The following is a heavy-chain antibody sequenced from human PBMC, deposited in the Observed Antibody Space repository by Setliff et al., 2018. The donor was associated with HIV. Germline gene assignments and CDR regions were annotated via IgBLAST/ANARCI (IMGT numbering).Heavy chain of an antibody. D-gene: IGHD3-16*02. CDR3: ARDEKRAAGGSLYYFDL. Sequence: ASVKVSCKSSGYTFTAHHIHWVRQAPGQGPEWMGWIIPKSGETSYAEKFRGRVTMTMTTDILTNTAYMELRSLTSDDTAVYFCARDEKRAAGGSLYYFDLWGQGTMVTVSS. J-gene: IGHJ4*02. CDR1: GYTFTAHH. V-gene: IGHV1-2*02. CDR2: IIPKSGET.